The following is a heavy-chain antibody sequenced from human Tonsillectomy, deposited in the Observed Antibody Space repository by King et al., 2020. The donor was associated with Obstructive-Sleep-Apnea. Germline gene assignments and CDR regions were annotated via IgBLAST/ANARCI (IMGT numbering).Heavy chain of an antibody. J-gene: IGHJ4*02. CDR3: AKVGGSGSYYGYYFDY. Sequence: VQLVESGGGVVQPGRSLRLSCAASGFIFSSYGMHWVRQAPGKGLEWVAVISYDGSNKYYADSVKGRFTISRDNSKNTLYLQMNSPRAEDTAVYYCAKVGGSGSYYGYYFDYWGQGTLVTVSS. D-gene: IGHD3-10*01. CDR1: GFIFSSYG. CDR2: ISYDGSNK. V-gene: IGHV3-30*18.